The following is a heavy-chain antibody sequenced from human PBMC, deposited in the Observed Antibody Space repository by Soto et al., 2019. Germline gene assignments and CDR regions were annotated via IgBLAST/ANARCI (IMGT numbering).Heavy chain of an antibody. CDR1: GCTFTNYG. Sequence: GASVKVSCKTSGCTFTNYGISWVRQAPGQGPEWMGWISGYNGNTNYAQKLQGRATMTTDTSTSTAYMELRSLRSDDTAVYYCARGGLSYDAFDPWGQGTLVTVSS. D-gene: IGHD3-3*01. CDR3: ARGGLSYDAFDP. V-gene: IGHV1-18*01. CDR2: ISGYNGNT. J-gene: IGHJ5*02.